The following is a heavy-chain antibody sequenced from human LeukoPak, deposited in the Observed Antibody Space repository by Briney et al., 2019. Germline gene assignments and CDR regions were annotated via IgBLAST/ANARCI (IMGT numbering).Heavy chain of an antibody. D-gene: IGHD3-22*01. CDR1: GFTFGDYA. J-gene: IGHJ4*02. Sequence: GRSLRLSCTASGFTFGDYAMSWFRQAPGKGLEWVGFIRSKAYGGTTEYAASVKGRFTISRDDSKSIAYLQMNSLKTEDTAVYYCTRVTMIVVAIGFDYWGQGTLVTVSS. V-gene: IGHV3-49*03. CDR3: TRVTMIVVAIGFDY. CDR2: IRSKAYGGTT.